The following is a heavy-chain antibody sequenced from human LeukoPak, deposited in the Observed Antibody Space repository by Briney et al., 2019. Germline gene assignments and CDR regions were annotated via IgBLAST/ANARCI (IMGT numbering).Heavy chain of an antibody. J-gene: IGHJ4*02. CDR3: AREYSSSHIDY. CDR1: GGSISSGGYY. D-gene: IGHD6-6*01. Sequence: SQTLSLTCTVSGGSISSGGYYWSWIRQPPGKGLEWIGYIYHSGSTYYNPSLKSRVTISVDRSKNQFSLKLGSVTAADTAVYYCAREYSSSHIDYWGQGTLVTVSS. CDR2: IYHSGST. V-gene: IGHV4-30-2*01.